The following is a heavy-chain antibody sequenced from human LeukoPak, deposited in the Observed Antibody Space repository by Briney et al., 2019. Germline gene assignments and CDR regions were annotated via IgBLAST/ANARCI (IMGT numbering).Heavy chain of an antibody. CDR2: IYYSGST. V-gene: IGHV4-59*06. CDR1: GGSISSNY. J-gene: IGHJ4*02. Sequence: SETLSLTCTVSGGSISSNYWSWIRQHPGKGLEWIGYIYYSGSTYYNPSLKSRVTISVDTSKNQFSLKLSSVTAADTAVYYCARVVWYSSGPTQTYYFDYWGQGTLVTVSS. CDR3: ARVVWYSSGPTQTYYFDY. D-gene: IGHD6-19*01.